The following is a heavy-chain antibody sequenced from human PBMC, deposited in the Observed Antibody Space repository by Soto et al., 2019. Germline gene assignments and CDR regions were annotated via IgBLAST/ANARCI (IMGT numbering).Heavy chain of an antibody. Sequence: SETLSLTCTVSGGSISSYYWSWIRQPPGKGLEWIGYIYYSGSTNYNPSLKSRVTISVDTSKNQFSLKLSSVTAADTAVYYCARTIVAVAGTGYFDYWGQGPLVTVSS. D-gene: IGHD6-19*01. CDR1: GGSISSYY. J-gene: IGHJ4*02. V-gene: IGHV4-59*01. CDR2: IYYSGST. CDR3: ARTIVAVAGTGYFDY.